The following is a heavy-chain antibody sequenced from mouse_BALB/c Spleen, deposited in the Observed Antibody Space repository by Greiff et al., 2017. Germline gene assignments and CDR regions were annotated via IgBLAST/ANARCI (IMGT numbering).Heavy chain of an antibody. Sequence: DVKLVESGGGLVQPGGSLKLSCAASGFDFSRYWMSWVRQAPGKGLEWIGEINPDSSTINYTPSLKDKFIISRDNAKNTLYLQMSKVRSEDTALYYCARPGDYDWFAYWGQGTLVTVSA. V-gene: IGHV4-1*02. CDR2: INPDSSTI. J-gene: IGHJ3*01. CDR3: ARPGDYDWFAY. D-gene: IGHD2-4*01. CDR1: GFDFSRYW.